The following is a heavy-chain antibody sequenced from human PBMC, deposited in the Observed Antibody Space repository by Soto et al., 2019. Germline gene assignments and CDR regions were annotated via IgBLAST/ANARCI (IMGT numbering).Heavy chain of an antibody. CDR3: ALWQYQLHYYYYGMDV. V-gene: IGHV1-69*13. Sequence: GASVKVSCKASGCTFSSYAISWVRQAPGQGLEWMGGIIPIFGTANYAQKFQGRVTITADESTSTAYMELSSLRSEDTAVYYCALWQYQLHYYYYGMDVWGQGTTVTVSS. D-gene: IGHD2-2*01. J-gene: IGHJ6*02. CDR1: GCTFSSYA. CDR2: IIPIFGTA.